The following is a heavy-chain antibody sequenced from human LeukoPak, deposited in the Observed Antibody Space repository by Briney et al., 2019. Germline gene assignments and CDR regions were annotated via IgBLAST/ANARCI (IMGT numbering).Heavy chain of an antibody. Sequence: ASVKVSCKASGYTFTGYYMHWVRQAPGQGLEWMGWINPNSGGTNYAQKFQGRVTMTRDTSISTAYMELSRLRSDDTAVYYCARDRSYSSSPTGYRGQGTLVTVSS. J-gene: IGHJ4*02. CDR3: ARDRSYSSSPTGY. V-gene: IGHV1-2*02. CDR1: GYTFTGYY. CDR2: INPNSGGT. D-gene: IGHD6-13*01.